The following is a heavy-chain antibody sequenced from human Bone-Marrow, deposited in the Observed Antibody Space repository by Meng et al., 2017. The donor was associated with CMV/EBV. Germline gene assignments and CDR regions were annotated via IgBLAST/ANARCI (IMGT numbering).Heavy chain of an antibody. D-gene: IGHD6-19*01. CDR1: GFTFSRYW. CDR3: ASNSGRLSRFDP. V-gene: IGHV3-7*01. Sequence: GESLRLSCAASGFTFSRYWMSWVRQAPGKGLEWVANIKQDGSEKHYVDSVKGRFTISRDNAKNSLYLQMNSLRAEDTAVYYCASNSGRLSRFDPWGQGTLVTVSS. CDR2: IKQDGSEK. J-gene: IGHJ5*02.